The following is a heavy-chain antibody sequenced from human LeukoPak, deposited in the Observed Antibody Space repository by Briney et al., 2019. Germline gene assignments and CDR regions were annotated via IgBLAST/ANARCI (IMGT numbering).Heavy chain of an antibody. CDR2: LNPNSGNT. CDR3: ARIPTRAKNYYYYYMDV. Sequence: GASVKVSCKASGYTFTSYGISWVRQAPGQGLEWMGWLNPNSGNTAYAQKFQGRVTITRTTSLSTAYMELSSLRSEDTAVYYCARIPTRAKNYYYYYMDVWGKGTTVTVSS. CDR1: GYTFTSYG. J-gene: IGHJ6*03. V-gene: IGHV1-8*03.